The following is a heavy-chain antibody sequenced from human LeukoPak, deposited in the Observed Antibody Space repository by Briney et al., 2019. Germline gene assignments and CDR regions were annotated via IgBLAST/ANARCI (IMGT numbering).Heavy chain of an antibody. CDR2: INHSGST. J-gene: IGHJ6*02. CDR3: ARGRYYDFWSGYPAHYYYGMDV. D-gene: IGHD3-3*01. CDR1: GGSFSGYY. V-gene: IGHV4-34*01. Sequence: PSETLSLTCAVYGGSFSGYYWSWIRQPPGKGLEWIGEINHSGSTNYNPSLKSRVTISVDTSKNQFSLKLSSVTAADTAVYYCARGRYYDFWSGYPAHYYYGMDVWGQGTTVTVSS.